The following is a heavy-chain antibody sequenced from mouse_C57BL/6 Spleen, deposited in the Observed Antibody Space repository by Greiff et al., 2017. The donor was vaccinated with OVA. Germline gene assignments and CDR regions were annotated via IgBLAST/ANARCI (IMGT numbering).Heavy chain of an antibody. Sequence: QVQLQQSGAELVKPGASVKLSCKASGYTFTSYWMHWVKQRPGQGLEWIGMIHPNSGSTNYNEKFKSKATLTVDKSSSTAYMQLSSLTSEDSAVYYCARGPTTQATPLFAYWGQGTLVTVSA. J-gene: IGHJ3*01. CDR3: ARGPTTQATPLFAY. CDR1: GYTFTSYW. D-gene: IGHD3-2*02. V-gene: IGHV1-64*01. CDR2: IHPNSGST.